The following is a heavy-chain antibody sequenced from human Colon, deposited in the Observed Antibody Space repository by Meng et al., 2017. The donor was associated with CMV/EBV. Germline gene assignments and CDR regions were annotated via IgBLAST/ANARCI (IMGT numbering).Heavy chain of an antibody. CDR1: RFTFRHIT. CDR2: ISSRSTYI. J-gene: IGHJ4*02. V-gene: IGHV3-21*01. Sequence: SRFTFRHITMDSVRPPPGKGLEWVSSISSRSTYIYYADSMKGRFTISRDNAKNSLYLQMNSLRAEDTAVYYCARDYGSGSRFDYWGQGTLVTVSS. D-gene: IGHD3-10*01. CDR3: ARDYGSGSRFDY.